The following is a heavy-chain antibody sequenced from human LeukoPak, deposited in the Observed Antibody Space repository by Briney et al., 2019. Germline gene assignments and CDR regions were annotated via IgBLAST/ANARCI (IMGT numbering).Heavy chain of an antibody. V-gene: IGHV3-21*01. Sequence: GGSLRLSCAVSGFTFSSYTLTWVRQAPGKGLEWVSSISSSSTYIYHADSVKGRFTISRDNAKNSLYLQMNSLRVEDTAVYYCARGRSGNYFDYWGQGTLVTVSS. CDR3: ARGRSGNYFDY. J-gene: IGHJ4*02. CDR2: ISSSSTYI. CDR1: GFTFSSYT. D-gene: IGHD1-26*01.